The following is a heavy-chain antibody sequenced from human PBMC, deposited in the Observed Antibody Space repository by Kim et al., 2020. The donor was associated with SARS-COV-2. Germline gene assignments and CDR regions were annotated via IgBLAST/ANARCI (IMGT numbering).Heavy chain of an antibody. CDR2: IYYSGST. Sequence: SETLSLTCTVSGCSISSSSYYWGWIRQPPGKGLEWIGSIYYSGSTYYNPSLKSRVTISVDTSKNQYSLKLSSVTAADTAVYYCARDRLVGALQPVPRDNWFDPWGQGTLVTVSS. J-gene: IGHJ5*02. D-gene: IGHD1-26*01. V-gene: IGHV4-39*07. CDR3: ARDRLVGALQPVPRDNWFDP. CDR1: GCSISSSSYY.